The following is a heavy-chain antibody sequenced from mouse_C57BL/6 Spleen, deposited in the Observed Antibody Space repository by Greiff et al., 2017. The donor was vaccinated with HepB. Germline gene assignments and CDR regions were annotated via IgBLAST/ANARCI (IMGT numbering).Heavy chain of an antibody. CDR2: IRNKANGYTT. CDR3: ARYSGRGYFDG. V-gene: IGHV7-3*01. J-gene: IGHJ1*03. CDR1: GFIFTDYY. Sequence: DVMLVESGGGLVQPGGSLSLSCAASGFIFTDYYMSWVRQPPGKALEWLGFIRNKANGYTTEYSASVKGRFTISRDNSQSILYLQMNALRAEDSATYYCARYSGRGYFDGWGTGTTVTVSS. D-gene: IGHD1-1*01.